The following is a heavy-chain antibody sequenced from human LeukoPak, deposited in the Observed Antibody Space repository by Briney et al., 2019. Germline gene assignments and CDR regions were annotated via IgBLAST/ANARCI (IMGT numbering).Heavy chain of an antibody. Sequence: SETLSLTCTVSGGSIGSYYWSWIRQPPGKELEWIGYMYYSGATNYNPSLKSRVTMSIDTSKNQISLKPSSVTAADTAVYYCASQFGLRYFDYWGQGILVAVSS. D-gene: IGHD3-10*01. V-gene: IGHV4-59*01. J-gene: IGHJ4*02. CDR2: MYYSGAT. CDR1: GGSIGSYY. CDR3: ASQFGLRYFDY.